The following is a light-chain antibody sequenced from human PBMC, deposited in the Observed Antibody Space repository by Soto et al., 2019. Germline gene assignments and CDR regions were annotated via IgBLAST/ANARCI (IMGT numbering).Light chain of an antibody. J-gene: IGKJ1*01. V-gene: IGKV3-15*01. CDR3: QQWT. CDR1: QSVSSN. CDR2: GAS. Sequence: EIVMTQSPATLSVSPGERATLSCRASQSVSSNLAWYQQKPGQAPRLLIYGASTRATGIPARFSGRGSGTEFTLTISSLQSEDFAVYYCQQWTFGQGTKVEIK.